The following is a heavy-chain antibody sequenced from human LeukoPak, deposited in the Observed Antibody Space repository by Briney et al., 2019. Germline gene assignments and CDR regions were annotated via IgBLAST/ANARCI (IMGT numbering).Heavy chain of an antibody. V-gene: IGHV3-11*04. CDR3: ARSRYSGYDLGDFDY. CDR2: ISSSGSTI. J-gene: IGHJ4*02. D-gene: IGHD5-12*01. CDR1: GFTFSDYY. Sequence: GSLRLSCAASGFTFSDYYMSWIRQAPGKGLEWVSYISSSGSTIYYADSVKGRFTISRDNAKNSLYLQMNSLRAEDTAVYYCARSRYSGYDLGDFDYWGQGTLVTVSS.